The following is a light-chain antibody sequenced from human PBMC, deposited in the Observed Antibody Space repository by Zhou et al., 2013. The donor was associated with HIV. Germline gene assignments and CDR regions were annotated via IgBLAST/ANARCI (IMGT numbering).Light chain of an antibody. CDR3: QQYGSSPGT. V-gene: IGKV3-20*01. CDR2: GAS. Sequence: EIVMTQSPAALSGSPGEKVTLSCRASQSVGSNLAWYQQRPGQAPRLLIYGASTRATGVPGRFSGSGSGTDFTLTISRLEPEDFAVYYCQQYGSSPGTFGGGTKVEIK. J-gene: IGKJ4*01. CDR1: QSVGSN.